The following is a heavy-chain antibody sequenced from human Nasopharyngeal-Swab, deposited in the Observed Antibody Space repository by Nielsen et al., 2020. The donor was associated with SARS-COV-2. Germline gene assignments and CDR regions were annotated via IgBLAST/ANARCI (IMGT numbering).Heavy chain of an antibody. J-gene: IGHJ4*02. Sequence: SVQVSCKASGYTFNTYGISWVRQAPGQGLEWMGWISAYNGNTNYAQKLQGRVTMTTDTSTSTAYMELRSLSSDDTAVYYCARAGIAVAAKNDYWGQGTLVTVSS. D-gene: IGHD6-19*01. V-gene: IGHV1-18*01. CDR3: ARAGIAVAAKNDY. CDR2: ISAYNGNT. CDR1: GYTFNTYG.